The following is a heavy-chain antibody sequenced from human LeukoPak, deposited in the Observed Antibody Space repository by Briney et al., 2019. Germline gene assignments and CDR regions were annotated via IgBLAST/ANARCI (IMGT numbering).Heavy chain of an antibody. J-gene: IGHJ4*02. V-gene: IGHV1-58*02. D-gene: IGHD3-22*01. CDR2: IVVGSGNT. CDR3: AADLNYYDSSGSGDY. Sequence: SVKVSCKASGFTFTSSAMQWVRQARGQRLEWIGWIVVGSGNTNYAQKFQERVTITRDMSTSTAYMELTSLRSENTAVYYCAADLNYYDSSGSGDYWGQGTLVTVSS. CDR1: GFTFTSSA.